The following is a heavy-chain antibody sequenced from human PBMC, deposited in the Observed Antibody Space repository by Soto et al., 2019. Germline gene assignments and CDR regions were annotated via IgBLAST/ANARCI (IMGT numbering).Heavy chain of an antibody. CDR2: ITGSGGST. CDR3: AKALTVVRGLIYYGMDV. Sequence: EVQLLESGGGLVQPGGSLRLSCAASGFTFSSYAMSWVRQSPGKGLTWVSVITGSGGSTYYADSVKGRFTISRDNSKNTLYLQMNRLRDEDTAVYYCAKALTVVRGLIYYGMDVWGQGTTVTVSS. V-gene: IGHV3-23*01. J-gene: IGHJ6*02. D-gene: IGHD3-10*01. CDR1: GFTFSSYA.